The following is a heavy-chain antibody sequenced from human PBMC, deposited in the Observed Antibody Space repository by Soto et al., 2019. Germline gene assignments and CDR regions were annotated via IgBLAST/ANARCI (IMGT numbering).Heavy chain of an antibody. Sequence: EVQLLESGGGLVQAGGSLRLSCAVSGFALSRYVTTWVRQTPGKGLEWVSHISGSGGDTYYADSVKGRFTISRDNSKNTLHLQRNSLRVEDTAVYYCAKGLDNYNDHVWGQGSTVTVSS. CDR3: AKGLDNYNDHV. V-gene: IGHV3-23*01. CDR1: GFALSRYV. J-gene: IGHJ6*02. CDR2: ISGSGGDT. D-gene: IGHD3-22*01.